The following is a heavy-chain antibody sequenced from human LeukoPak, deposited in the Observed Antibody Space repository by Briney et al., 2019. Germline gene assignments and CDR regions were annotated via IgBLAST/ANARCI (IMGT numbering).Heavy chain of an antibody. CDR3: ARDPTDIVVVVAARGFDY. CDR1: GFTFSSYS. Sequence: GGSLRLSCAASGFTFSSYSMNWVRQAPGKGLEWVSYISSSSSTIYYADSVKGRFTISRDNAKNSLYLQMNSLRAEDTAVYYCARDPTDIVVVVAARGFDYWGQGTLVTVSS. V-gene: IGHV3-48*04. CDR2: ISSSSSTI. J-gene: IGHJ4*02. D-gene: IGHD2-15*01.